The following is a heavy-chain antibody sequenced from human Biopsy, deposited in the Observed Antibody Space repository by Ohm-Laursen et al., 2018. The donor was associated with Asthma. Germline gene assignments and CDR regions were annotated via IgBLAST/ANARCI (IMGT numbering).Heavy chain of an antibody. Sequence: GTLSLTCAASGLTFSSFAMTWVRLSPGKGPEWVAGISGSGGRTDYGDSVKGRFTISRDNSKNTLFLQMSSLRADDTAVYYCAKGAGSGSYHFFHFDSWGQGTPVTVSS. V-gene: IGHV3-23*01. CDR1: GLTFSSFA. D-gene: IGHD3-10*01. CDR2: ISGSGGRT. CDR3: AKGAGSGSYHFFHFDS. J-gene: IGHJ4*02.